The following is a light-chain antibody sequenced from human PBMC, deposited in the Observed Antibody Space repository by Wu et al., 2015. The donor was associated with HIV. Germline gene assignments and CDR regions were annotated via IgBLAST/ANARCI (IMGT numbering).Light chain of an antibody. J-gene: IGKJ1*01. CDR1: QSVSSN. CDR2: GAS. V-gene: IGKV3-15*01. Sequence: EIVMTQSPATLSVSPGERATLSCRASQSVSSNLAWYQQKPGQAPRLLIYGASTRATGIPARISGSGSGTEFTLTISSMQSEDFAVYYCQQYKDWPQTFGQGTKMEIK. CDR3: QQYKDWPQT.